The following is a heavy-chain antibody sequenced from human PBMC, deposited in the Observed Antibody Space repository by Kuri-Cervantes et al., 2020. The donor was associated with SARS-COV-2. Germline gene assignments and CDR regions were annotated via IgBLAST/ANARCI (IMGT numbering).Heavy chain of an antibody. CDR3: AREVAGVGGSAAGGQVGMDV. CDR2: INHSGST. CDR1: GGSISSSGYY. Sequence: SETLSLTCTVSGGSISSSGYYWSWIRQPPGKGLEWIGEINHSGSTNYNPSLKSRVTISVDTSKNQFSLKLSSVTAADTAVYYCAREVAGVGGSAAGGQVGMDVWGQGTTVTVSS. V-gene: IGHV4-39*07. J-gene: IGHJ6*02. D-gene: IGHD3-3*01.